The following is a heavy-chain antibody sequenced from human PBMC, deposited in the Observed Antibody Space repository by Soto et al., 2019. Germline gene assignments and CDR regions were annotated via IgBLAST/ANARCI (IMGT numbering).Heavy chain of an antibody. CDR1: GFTFSSYS. CDR3: ARDLRVAGLPAAGEELDY. Sequence: EVQLVESGGGLVKPGGSLRLSCAASGFTFSSYSMNWVRQAPGKGLEWVSSISSSSSYIYYADSVKGRFTISRDNAKNSLYLQMNSLRAEDTAVYYCARDLRVAGLPAAGEELDYWGQGTLVTVSS. D-gene: IGHD3-10*01. V-gene: IGHV3-21*01. J-gene: IGHJ4*02. CDR2: ISSSSSYI.